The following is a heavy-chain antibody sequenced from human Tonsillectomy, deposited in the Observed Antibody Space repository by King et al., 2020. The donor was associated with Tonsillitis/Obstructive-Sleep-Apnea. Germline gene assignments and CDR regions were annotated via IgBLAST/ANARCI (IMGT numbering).Heavy chain of an antibody. CDR3: AKDRSSSWTFDY. CDR2: ISYDGSKT. D-gene: IGHD6-13*01. CDR1: GFTFSSYG. Sequence: VQLVESGGGVVQPGRSLRLSCAASGFTFSSYGMHWVRQAPGKGLEWVAIISYDGSKTYYADSVKGRFTISRDNSKNTLYLQMNSLRGEDTAVYYCAKDRSSSWTFDYWGQGTLVTVSS. V-gene: IGHV3-30*18. J-gene: IGHJ4*02.